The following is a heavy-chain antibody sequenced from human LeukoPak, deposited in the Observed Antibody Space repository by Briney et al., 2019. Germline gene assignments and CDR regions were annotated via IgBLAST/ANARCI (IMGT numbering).Heavy chain of an antibody. Sequence: GGSLRLSCTVSGFIFSVFSMSWVRQAPGEGLEWVGFIRSKVYGGTPEYAASVKGRFTISRDDSKGIAYLQMNSLKTEDTAVYYCTRDQTPYYWGQGTLVTVSS. CDR1: GFIFSVFS. V-gene: IGHV3-49*04. CDR2: IRSKVYGGTP. J-gene: IGHJ4*02. CDR3: TRDQTPYY.